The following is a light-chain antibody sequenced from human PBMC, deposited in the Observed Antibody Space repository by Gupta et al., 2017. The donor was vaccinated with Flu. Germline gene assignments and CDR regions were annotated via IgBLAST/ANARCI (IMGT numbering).Light chain of an antibody. CDR1: QSGSSN. V-gene: IGKV3-15*01. CDR2: GAS. CDR3: QEDNTWPKT. Sequence: EIVMTQSPATLSVSPGERATLSCRPSQSGSSNLAWYQQKPGQAPRLLIYGASTRSTGLPARFSGRASGTEFTLTISMLPSEDFAVYYIQEDNTWPKTFGPGTKMEIK. J-gene: IGKJ2*01.